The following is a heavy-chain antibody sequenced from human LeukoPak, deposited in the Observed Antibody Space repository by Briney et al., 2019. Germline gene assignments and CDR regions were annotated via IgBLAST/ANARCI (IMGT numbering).Heavy chain of an antibody. CDR1: GGSINSHY. CDR3: ASRPADTTWYGVFDY. CDR2: IFNTGTT. V-gene: IGHV4-59*11. J-gene: IGHJ4*02. Sequence: SETLSLTCSVSGGSINSHYWSWIRQPPGKRLEWIGYIFNTGTTNYNPSLASRVTMSVDTSRAQFFLRLSPVTAADTAIYYCASRPADTTWYGVFDYWSQGTLVTVSS. D-gene: IGHD3-10*01.